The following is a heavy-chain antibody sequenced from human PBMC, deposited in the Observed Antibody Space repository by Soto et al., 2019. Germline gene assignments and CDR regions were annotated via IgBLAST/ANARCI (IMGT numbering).Heavy chain of an antibody. J-gene: IGHJ4*02. CDR1: GGSISSSSYY. Sequence: QLQLQESGPGLVKPSETLSLTCTVSGGSISSSSYYWGWIRQPPGKGLEWIGSIYYSGSTYYNPSLKSRVTISVDTSKNQFSLKLSSVTAADTAVYYCARSAGKRFGEFLLNDYWGQGTLVTVSS. D-gene: IGHD3-10*01. V-gene: IGHV4-39*01. CDR2: IYYSGST. CDR3: ARSAGKRFGEFLLNDY.